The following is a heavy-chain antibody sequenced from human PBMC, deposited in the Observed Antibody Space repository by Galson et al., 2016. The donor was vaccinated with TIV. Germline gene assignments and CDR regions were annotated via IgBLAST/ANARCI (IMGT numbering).Heavy chain of an antibody. D-gene: IGHD3-16*01. CDR1: GYTITSYA. CDR3: ARDFGGSFSPFYGMDV. Sequence: SVKVSCKASGYTITSYAMHWVRQAPGQRFEWMGWINAGTGDTKFSQKFQGRVTLTRDTSASTVYMGLSSLTSEDTAVYYCARDFGGSFSPFYGMDVWGQGTLVSVSP. V-gene: IGHV1-3*01. CDR2: INAGTGDT. J-gene: IGHJ6*01.